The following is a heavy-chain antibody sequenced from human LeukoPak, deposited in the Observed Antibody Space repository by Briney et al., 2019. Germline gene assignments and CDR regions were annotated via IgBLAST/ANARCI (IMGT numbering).Heavy chain of an antibody. CDR3: ARDYEVGTPFDP. V-gene: IGHV3-74*01. CDR1: GFTFSGYW. D-gene: IGHD4-23*01. CDR2: INSVGSGT. J-gene: IGHJ5*02. Sequence: GGSLRLSCAASGFTFSGYWMHWVRQAPGKGLVWVARINSVGSGTRYADSVEGRFTISRDNAKHTLFLQMNRLTAKDTAVYYCARDYEVGTPFDPWGQGTLVTVSS.